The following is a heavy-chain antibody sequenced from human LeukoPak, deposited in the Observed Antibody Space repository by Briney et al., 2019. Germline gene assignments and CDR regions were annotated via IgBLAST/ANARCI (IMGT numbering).Heavy chain of an antibody. D-gene: IGHD3-10*01. V-gene: IGHV1-2*02. CDR1: GYAFAGYY. CDR3: ARDPGYGSGSYYYYGTDV. J-gene: IGHJ6*02. Sequence: ASVKVSCKASGYAFAGYYMHWVRQAPGQGLEWMGWINPNSGGTNYAQKFQGRVTMTRDTSISTAYMELSRLRSDDTAMYYCARDPGYGSGSYYYYGTDVWGQGTTVTVSS. CDR2: INPNSGGT.